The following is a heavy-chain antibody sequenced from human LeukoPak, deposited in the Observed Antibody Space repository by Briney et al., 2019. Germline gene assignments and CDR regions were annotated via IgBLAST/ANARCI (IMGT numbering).Heavy chain of an antibody. V-gene: IGHV4-39*01. CDR2: IYYSGST. D-gene: IGHD1-26*01. CDR3: ARWSGSYYSDAFDI. J-gene: IGHJ3*02. Sequence: PSETLSLTCTVSGGSISSSGYYWGWIRQPPGKGLEWIGSIYYSGSTYYNPSLKSRVTISVDTSKNQFSLKLSSVTAADTAVYYCARWSGSYYSDAFDIWGQGTMVTVSS. CDR1: GGSISSSGYY.